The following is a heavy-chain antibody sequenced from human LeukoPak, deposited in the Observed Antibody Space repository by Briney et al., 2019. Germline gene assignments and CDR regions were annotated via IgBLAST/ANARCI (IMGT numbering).Heavy chain of an antibody. V-gene: IGHV4-39*07. CDR3: ARDPLNEWELLPYYFDY. D-gene: IGHD1-26*01. J-gene: IGHJ4*02. CDR2: IYYSGST. Sequence: SETLSLTCTVSGGSISSSSYYWGWIRQPPGKGLEWIGSIYYSGSTYYNPSLKSRVTISVDTSKNQFSLKLSSVTAADTAVYYCARDPLNEWELLPYYFDYWGQGTLVTVSS. CDR1: GGSISSSSYY.